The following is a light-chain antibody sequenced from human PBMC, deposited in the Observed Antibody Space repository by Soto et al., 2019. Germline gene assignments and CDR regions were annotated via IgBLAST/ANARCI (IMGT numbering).Light chain of an antibody. J-gene: IGKJ1*01. CDR1: RSVSSSY. Sequence: EIVLTQSPGTLSLSPGERATLSCRASRSVSSSYLAWYQQNRGQAPRLLIYGASSRAPGIPDRFGGSGSGTDFTLTISRLEPEDFAVYYCQQYGSPRWTFGQGTKGDIK. CDR2: GAS. CDR3: QQYGSPRWT. V-gene: IGKV3-20*01.